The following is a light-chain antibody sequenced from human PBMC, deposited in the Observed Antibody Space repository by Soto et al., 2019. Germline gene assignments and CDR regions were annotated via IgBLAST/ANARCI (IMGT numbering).Light chain of an antibody. CDR1: SSDVGDYNY. J-gene: IGLJ1*01. Sequence: QSALTQPASVSGSPGQSITISCTGTSSDVGDYNYVSWYQQHPGKAPKLMIYDVSNRPSGVSTRFSGSKSGNTASLTISGLQAEDEADYYCSSYTSSSTLYVFGTGTKVTVL. V-gene: IGLV2-14*01. CDR3: SSYTSSSTLYV. CDR2: DVS.